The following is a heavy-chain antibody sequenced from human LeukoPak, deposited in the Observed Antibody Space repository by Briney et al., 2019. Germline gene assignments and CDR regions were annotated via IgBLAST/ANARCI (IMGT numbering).Heavy chain of an antibody. J-gene: IGHJ6*02. CDR1: GASFSDFY. CDR2: INHSGST. D-gene: IGHD4-17*01. CDR3: ARVRTTVTTFKNYYYGMDV. V-gene: IGHV4-34*01. Sequence: SETLSLTCAVSGASFSDFYWSWIRQPPGMGLEWIGEINHSGSTNHNPSLKSRLTISVDTSKNQLSLKLSSVTAADTAVYYCARVRTTVTTFKNYYYGMDVWGQGTTVTASS.